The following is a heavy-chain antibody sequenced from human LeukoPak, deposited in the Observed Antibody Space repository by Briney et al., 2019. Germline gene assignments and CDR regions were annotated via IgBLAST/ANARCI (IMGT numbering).Heavy chain of an antibody. V-gene: IGHV1-69*13. CDR3: ARGPTGWDIVVVVAAPYHYGMDV. CDR1: GGTFSSYA. Sequence: GASVKVSCKASGGTFSSYAISWVRQAPGQGLEWMGGIIPIFGTANYAQKFQGRVTITADESTSTAYMELSSLRSEDTAVYYCARGPTGWDIVVVVAAPYHYGMDVWGQGTTVTVSS. D-gene: IGHD2-15*01. J-gene: IGHJ6*02. CDR2: IIPIFGTA.